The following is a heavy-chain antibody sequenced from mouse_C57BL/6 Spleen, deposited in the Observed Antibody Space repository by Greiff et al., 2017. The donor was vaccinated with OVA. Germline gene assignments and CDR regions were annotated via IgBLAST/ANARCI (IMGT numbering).Heavy chain of an antibody. J-gene: IGHJ4*01. V-gene: IGHV14-3*01. CDR2: IDPANGNT. D-gene: IGHD1-1*01. CDR3: ASNKASWGSEYYAMDY. CDR1: GFNIKNTY. Sequence: EVQLQQSVAELVRPGASVKLSCTASGFNIKNTYMHWVKQRPEQGLEWIGRIDPANGNTKYAPKFQGKATITADTSSNTAYLQLSSLTSEDTAIYYCASNKASWGSEYYAMDYWGQGTSVTVSS.